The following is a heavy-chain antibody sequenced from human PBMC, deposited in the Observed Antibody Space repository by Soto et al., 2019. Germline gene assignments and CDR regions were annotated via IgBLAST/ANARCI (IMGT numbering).Heavy chain of an antibody. Sequence: SETLSLTCAVYGGSFSGYYWSWIRQPPGKGLEWIGEINHSGSTNYNPSLKSRVTISVDTSKNQFSLKLSSVTAADTAVYYCARNPLFYDFWSGPIRHRYFDYWGQGTLVTVSS. V-gene: IGHV4-34*01. CDR1: GGSFSGYY. D-gene: IGHD3-3*01. J-gene: IGHJ4*02. CDR2: INHSGST. CDR3: ARNPLFYDFWSGPIRHRYFDY.